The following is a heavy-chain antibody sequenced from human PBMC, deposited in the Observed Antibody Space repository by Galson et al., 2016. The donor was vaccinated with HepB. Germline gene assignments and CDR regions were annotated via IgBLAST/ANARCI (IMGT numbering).Heavy chain of an antibody. CDR2: IYYSGTT. CDR3: ARQDRAGLVNF. Sequence: ETLSLTCTVSGGSISSSSYFWAWIRQPPGKGLDWIGSIYYSGTTHSNPSLQSRVSISVDTSKNQFSLRLTSVSAADTAMYSCARQDRAGLVNFWGQGTMVTVSS. J-gene: IGHJ3*01. D-gene: IGHD6-19*01. CDR1: GGSISSSSYF. V-gene: IGHV4-39*01.